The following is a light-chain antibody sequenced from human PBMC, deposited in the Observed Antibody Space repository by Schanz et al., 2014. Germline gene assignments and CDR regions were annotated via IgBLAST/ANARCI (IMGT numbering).Light chain of an antibody. V-gene: IGLV2-14*01. CDR1: SSDIGGRAY. CDR3: SSYTSSSTGV. Sequence: QSALTQPASVSGSPGQSITISCTGTSSDIGGRAYVSWYQQRPGKAPQLILYDVNSRPSGVSNRFSGSKSGNTASLTISGLQAEDEADYYCSSYTSSSTGVFGGGTKLTVL. J-gene: IGLJ3*02. CDR2: DVN.